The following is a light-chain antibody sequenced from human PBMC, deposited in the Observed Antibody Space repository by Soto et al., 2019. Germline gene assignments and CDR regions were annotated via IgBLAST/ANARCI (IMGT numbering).Light chain of an antibody. CDR3: GTWDSSLSSYV. V-gene: IGLV1-51*01. Sequence: QSVLTPPPSVSAAPGQKVTISCSGSSSNIGNHYVSWYQQVPGAAPNLLIYDNHRRPSGIPDRFSGSKSGTSATLDITGLQTGDEADYYCGTWDSSLSSYVFGTGTKLTVL. J-gene: IGLJ1*01. CDR1: SSNIGNHY. CDR2: DNH.